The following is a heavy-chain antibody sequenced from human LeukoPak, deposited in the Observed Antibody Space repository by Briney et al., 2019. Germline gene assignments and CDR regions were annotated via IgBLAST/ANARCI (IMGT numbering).Heavy chain of an antibody. Sequence: ASVKASCTASGYTFTSYYMHWVRQAPGQGLEWMGIINPSGGSTSYAQKFQGRVTMTRDTSTSTVYMELSSLRSEDTAVYYCARDLHSSGLDYWGQGTLVTVSS. CDR3: ARDLHSSGLDY. CDR2: INPSGGST. D-gene: IGHD3-22*01. J-gene: IGHJ4*02. V-gene: IGHV1-46*01. CDR1: GYTFTSYY.